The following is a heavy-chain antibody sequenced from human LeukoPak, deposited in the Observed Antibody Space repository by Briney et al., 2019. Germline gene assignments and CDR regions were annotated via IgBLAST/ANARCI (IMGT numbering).Heavy chain of an antibody. J-gene: IGHJ3*02. D-gene: IGHD4-17*01. CDR2: INSDGSST. Sequence: GGSLRLSCAASGFTFSSYWMHWVRQAPGKGLVWVSRINSDGSSTSYADSVKGRFTISRDNAKSTLYLQMTSLRAEDTAVYYCARLTTAGAFDIWGQGTMVTVSS. CDR1: GFTFSSYW. V-gene: IGHV3-74*01. CDR3: ARLTTAGAFDI.